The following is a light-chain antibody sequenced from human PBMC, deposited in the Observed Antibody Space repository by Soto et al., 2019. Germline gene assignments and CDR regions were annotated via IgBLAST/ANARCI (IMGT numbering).Light chain of an antibody. J-gene: IGKJ1*01. CDR3: QQYGSSGT. V-gene: IGKV3-20*01. Sequence: VLTQSSCTLSLTTRERATLSCRASQSVSNNYLAWYQQKPGQAPRLLIYGASNRATGIPDRFSGSGSGTDFTLTISRLEPEDFAVYYCQQYGSSGTFGQGTKVDI. CDR1: QSVSNNY. CDR2: GAS.